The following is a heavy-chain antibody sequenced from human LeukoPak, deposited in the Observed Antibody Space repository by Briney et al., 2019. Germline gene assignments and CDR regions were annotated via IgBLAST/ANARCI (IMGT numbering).Heavy chain of an antibody. CDR3: ARDFYYYYYMDV. CDR2: ITRSSTYI. V-gene: IGHV3-21*01. CDR1: GFRFSSYS. J-gene: IGHJ6*03. Sequence: GGSLRLSCAASGFRFSSYSMTWVRQARGKGLEWVSCITRSSTYIYCADSVKGRFTISRDNAKNSVYLQMNSLRAEDTAVYYCARDFYYYYYMDVWGKGTTVTVSS.